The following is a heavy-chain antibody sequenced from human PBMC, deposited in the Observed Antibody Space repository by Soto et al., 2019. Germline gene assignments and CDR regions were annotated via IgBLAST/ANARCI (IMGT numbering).Heavy chain of an antibody. J-gene: IGHJ4*02. CDR2: IYYSGST. Sequence: SETLSLTCTVSGGSISSYYWSWIRQPPGKGLEWIGYIYYSGSTNYNPSLKSRVTISVDTSKNQFSLKLSSVTAADTAVYYCERGHYDFWSGYYTEYWGQGTLVTVSS. CDR1: GGSISSYY. CDR3: ERGHYDFWSGYYTEY. V-gene: IGHV4-59*01. D-gene: IGHD3-3*01.